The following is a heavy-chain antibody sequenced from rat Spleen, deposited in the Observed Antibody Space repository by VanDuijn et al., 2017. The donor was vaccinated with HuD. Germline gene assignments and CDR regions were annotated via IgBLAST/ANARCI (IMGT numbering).Heavy chain of an antibody. CDR1: GFTFSNYY. CDR3: ARHGMGYWYFDF. V-gene: IGHV5-25*01. Sequence: EVQLVESGGGLVQPGRSMKLSCSASGFTFSNYYMAWVRQAPTKGLGWVASISISGGNTYYRDSVKGRFTISRDNAKSTLYLQMDSLRSEDTATYYCARHGMGYWYFDFWGPGTMVTVSS. CDR2: ISISGGNT. J-gene: IGHJ1*01. D-gene: IGHD1-7*01.